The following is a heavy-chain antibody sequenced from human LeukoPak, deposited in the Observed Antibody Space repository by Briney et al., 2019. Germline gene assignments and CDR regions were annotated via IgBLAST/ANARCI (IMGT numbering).Heavy chain of an antibody. CDR2: INYSGST. CDR3: AKYRYGYRGMDS. J-gene: IGHJ4*02. V-gene: IGHV4-34*01. CDR1: GASFSGYF. D-gene: IGHD5-18*01. Sequence: PSETLSLTCRVYGASFSGYFWIWFRHPPGKGLEWLGEINYSGSTNYNSSLKRRAIISVDTSKNQFSLKLTSVTAADTAVYFCAKYRYGYRGMDSWGQGTQVTVSS.